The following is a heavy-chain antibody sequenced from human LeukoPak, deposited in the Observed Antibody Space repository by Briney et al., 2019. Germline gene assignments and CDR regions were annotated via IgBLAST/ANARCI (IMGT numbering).Heavy chain of an antibody. CDR1: GFTFSSYA. CDR3: AKSGGYSLKYYFDY. Sequence: GGSLRLSCAASGFTFSSYAMHWVRQAPGKGLEWVAVISYDGSNKYYADSVKGRFTISRDNSKNTLYLQMNSLRAEDTAVYYCAKSGGYSLKYYFDYWGQGTLVTVSS. CDR2: ISYDGSNK. D-gene: IGHD1-26*01. V-gene: IGHV3-30*04. J-gene: IGHJ4*02.